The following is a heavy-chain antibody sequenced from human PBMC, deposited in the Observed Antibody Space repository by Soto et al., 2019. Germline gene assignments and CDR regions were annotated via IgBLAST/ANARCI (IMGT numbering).Heavy chain of an antibody. V-gene: IGHV4-4*02. CDR3: ATFCPGDCDSISYAFSV. Sequence: QVHLQESGPGLVQPSETLSLTCAVSGDSISRSVWWTWVRQSPGKGLEWIGDAYHTGNTNYSPSLRVRLTITVVTSKNLFSLFLNSVTPAYTAIYYWATFCPGDCDSISYAFSVWGHGTMVTVSS. CDR1: GDSISRSVW. J-gene: IGHJ3*01. CDR2: AYHTGNT. D-gene: IGHD2-21*02.